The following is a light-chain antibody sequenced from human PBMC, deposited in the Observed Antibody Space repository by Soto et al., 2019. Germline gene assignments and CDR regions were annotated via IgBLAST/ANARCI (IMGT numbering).Light chain of an antibody. CDR3: QSYDSSLSGSGV. CDR2: GNS. J-gene: IGLJ2*01. Sequence: QSVLTQPPSVSGAPGQRVTISCTGNSSNIGAGYDVHWYQQLPGTAPKLLIYGNSNRPSGVPDRFSGSKSGTSASLAITGLQAEDEXDYYCQSYDSSLSGSGVFGGGTKLTVL. CDR1: SSNIGAGYD. V-gene: IGLV1-40*01.